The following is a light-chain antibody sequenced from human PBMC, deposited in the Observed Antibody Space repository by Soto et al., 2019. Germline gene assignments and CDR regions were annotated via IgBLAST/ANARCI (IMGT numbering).Light chain of an antibody. V-gene: IGKV3-20*01. J-gene: IGKJ1*01. Sequence: EIVFTQSPGTLSLSPGERATLSCRASQSVSSSYLAWYQQKPGQARRLLIYGASSRATGIPDRFSGSGSGTDFTLTISRLEPEDFAVYYCQQYGSSPQTFGQGTKVDI. CDR2: GAS. CDR1: QSVSSSY. CDR3: QQYGSSPQT.